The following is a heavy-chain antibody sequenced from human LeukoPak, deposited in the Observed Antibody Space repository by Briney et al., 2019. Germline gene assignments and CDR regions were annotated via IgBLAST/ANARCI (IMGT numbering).Heavy chain of an antibody. CDR3: AKIKIAVAGTVDY. V-gene: IGHV3-23*01. CDR2: ISGSGGST. CDR1: GFTFSRHW. J-gene: IGHJ4*02. D-gene: IGHD6-19*01. Sequence: PGGSLRLSCAASGFTFSRHWMSWVRQAPGKGLEWVSAISGSGGSTYYADSVKGRFTISRDNSKNTLYLQMNSLRAEDTAVYYCAKIKIAVAGTVDYWGQGTLVTVSS.